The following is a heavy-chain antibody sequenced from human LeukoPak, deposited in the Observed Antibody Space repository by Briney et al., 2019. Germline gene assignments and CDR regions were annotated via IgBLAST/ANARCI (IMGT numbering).Heavy chain of an antibody. Sequence: PETLSLTCAVYGGSFSGYYWSWIRQPPGKGLEWIGEINHSGSTNYNPSLKSRVAISVDTSKNRFSLKLSSVTAADTAVYYCARRRGTMVRGVIIFPHYFDYWGQGTLVTVSS. CDR2: INHSGST. D-gene: IGHD3-10*01. CDR1: GGSFSGYY. V-gene: IGHV4-34*01. J-gene: IGHJ4*02. CDR3: ARRRGTMVRGVIIFPHYFDY.